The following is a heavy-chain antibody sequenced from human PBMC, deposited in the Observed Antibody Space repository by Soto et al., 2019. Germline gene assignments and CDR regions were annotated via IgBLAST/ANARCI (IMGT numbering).Heavy chain of an antibody. J-gene: IGHJ4*02. D-gene: IGHD7-27*01. CDR3: ARIGTWALNFDC. CDR2: IWSDGSKK. CDR1: GFTFSTYH. Sequence: QVQLVESGGGVVQPGRSLRLSCAASGFTFSTYHMHWVRQAPGKGLEWVALIWSDGSKKWYADSVKGRFTISRDNSKNTLYLQMNSLRVEDMAVYYCARIGTWALNFDCWGQGTLVTVSS. V-gene: IGHV3-33*01.